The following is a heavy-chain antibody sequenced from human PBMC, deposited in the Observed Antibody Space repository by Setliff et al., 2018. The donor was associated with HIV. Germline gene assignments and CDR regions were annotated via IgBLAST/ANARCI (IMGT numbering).Heavy chain of an antibody. CDR3: ARSLSRIAAAGILDPRPMYYYYGMDV. V-gene: IGHV2-70*11. CDR2: IDWDDDK. D-gene: IGHD6-13*01. Sequence: SGPTLVNPTQTLTLTCTFSGFSLSTSGMCVSWIRQPPGKALEWLARIDWDDDKYYSTSLKTRLTISKDTSKNQVVLTMTNMDPVDTATYYCARSLSRIAAAGILDPRPMYYYYGMDVWGQGTTVTVSS. CDR1: GFSLSTSGMC. J-gene: IGHJ6*02.